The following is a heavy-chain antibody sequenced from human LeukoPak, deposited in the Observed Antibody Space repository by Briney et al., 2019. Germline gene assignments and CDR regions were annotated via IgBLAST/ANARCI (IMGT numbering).Heavy chain of an antibody. Sequence: PSGTLSLTCTVSDGSINGYYWSWIRQPPGKGLDWIGYMYSGGTTNYSPSLKSRVTISVDRSKNQFSLRLSSVTAADTAVYYCARHWLGVGASFFDYWGQGTLVTVSS. CDR1: DGSINGYY. CDR2: MYSGGTT. CDR3: ARHWLGVGASFFDY. V-gene: IGHV4-59*08. D-gene: IGHD1-26*01. J-gene: IGHJ4*02.